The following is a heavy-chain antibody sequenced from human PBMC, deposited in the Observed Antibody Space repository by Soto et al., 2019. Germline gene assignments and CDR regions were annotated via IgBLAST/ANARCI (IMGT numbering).Heavy chain of an antibody. J-gene: IGHJ4*02. CDR1: AVTFTGYG. Sequence: GGSLRLSCAASAVTFTGYGMHWVRQAPGKGLEWVANIKQDGSEKYYVDSVKGRFTISRDNAKNSLYLQMNSLRAEDTAVYYCASGSLGELSLYSIDCWGQGTLVTVSS. CDR2: IKQDGSEK. V-gene: IGHV3-7*01. D-gene: IGHD3-16*02. CDR3: ASGSLGELSLYSIDC.